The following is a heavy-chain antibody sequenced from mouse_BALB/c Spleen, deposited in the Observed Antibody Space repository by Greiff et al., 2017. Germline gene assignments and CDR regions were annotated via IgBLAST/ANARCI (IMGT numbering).Heavy chain of an antibody. D-gene: IGHD2-14*01. CDR1: GFNIKDTY. CDR3: ARRVRGYAMDY. Sequence: EVQVVESGAELVKPGASVKLSCTASGFNIKDTYMHWVKQRPEQGLEWIGRIDPANGNTKYDPKFQGKATITADTSSNTAYLQLSSLTSEDTAVYYCARRVRGYAMDYWGQGTSVTVSS. J-gene: IGHJ4*01. CDR2: IDPANGNT. V-gene: IGHV14-3*02.